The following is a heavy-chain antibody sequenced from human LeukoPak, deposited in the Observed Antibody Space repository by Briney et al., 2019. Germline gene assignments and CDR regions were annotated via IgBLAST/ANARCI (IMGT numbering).Heavy chain of an antibody. D-gene: IGHD1-26*01. V-gene: IGHV3-74*01. J-gene: IGHJ4*02. CDR1: GVTFSNYW. CDR3: ARGYSGSYRIDY. Sequence: GGSLRLSCAASGVTFSNYWVHWVRHAPGMGLVWVSRNPDGTTTSYADSVKGRFTISRDNAKNTWYLKMKSLRAEDTAVYYCARGYSGSYRIDYWGQGTLVTVSS. CDR2: NPDGTTT.